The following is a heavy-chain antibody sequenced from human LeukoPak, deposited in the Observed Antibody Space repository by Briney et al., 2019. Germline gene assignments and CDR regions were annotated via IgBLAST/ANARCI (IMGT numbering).Heavy chain of an antibody. CDR1: GYSFTNYW. Sequence: GESLKISCQASGYSFTNYWIAWVRQAPGQRPEWMGWINAGSGYTKYSQDFQGRVTITRDASASTAYMELSSLRSEDMAVYYCARGKTYGSGSGDAFDIWGQGTMVTVSS. CDR3: ARGKTYGSGSGDAFDI. V-gene: IGHV1-3*03. D-gene: IGHD3-10*01. J-gene: IGHJ3*02. CDR2: INAGSGYT.